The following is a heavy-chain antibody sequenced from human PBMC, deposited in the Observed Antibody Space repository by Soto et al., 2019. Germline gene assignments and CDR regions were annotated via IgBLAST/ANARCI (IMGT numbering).Heavy chain of an antibody. D-gene: IGHD2-15*01. V-gene: IGHV3-53*01. J-gene: IGHJ5*02. CDR1: GFTVSSKY. Sequence: GGSLRLSCAASGFTVSSKYMNWVRQPPGKGLEWVSVIWGAGLTYYADSVRDRFTILRDISKNILFLQMNNLRAEDWAIYYCARELPPDLWGQGTLVTVSS. CDR2: IWGAGLT. CDR3: ARELPPDL.